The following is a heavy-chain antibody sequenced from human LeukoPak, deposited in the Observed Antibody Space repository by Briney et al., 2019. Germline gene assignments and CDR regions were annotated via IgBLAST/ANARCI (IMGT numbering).Heavy chain of an antibody. J-gene: IGHJ4*02. Sequence: KPGGSLRLSCAAFRFTFSDYYMAWVRHVPGEGLEWVSYISSSGSVVSYPDFVRGRFTISRDNAKRSLFLEMNSLRVDDTAVYYCAKGSGSWKGQLDYWGQGTLVTVSS. V-gene: IGHV3-11*04. CDR2: ISSSGSVV. CDR3: AKGSGSWKGQLDY. CDR1: RFTFSDYY. D-gene: IGHD6-25*01.